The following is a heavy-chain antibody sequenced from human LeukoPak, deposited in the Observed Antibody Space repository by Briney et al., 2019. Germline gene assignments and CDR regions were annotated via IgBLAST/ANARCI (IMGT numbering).Heavy chain of an antibody. Sequence: GGSLRLSCAASGLTFSSYEMNWVRQAPGKGLEWVSYISSSGSTIYYADSVKGRFTISRDNAKNSLYLQMNSLRAEDTAVYYCAREEVAGFFTDPWGQGTLVTVSS. CDR1: GLTFSSYE. J-gene: IGHJ5*02. V-gene: IGHV3-48*03. CDR3: AREEVAGFFTDP. CDR2: ISSSGSTI. D-gene: IGHD6-19*01.